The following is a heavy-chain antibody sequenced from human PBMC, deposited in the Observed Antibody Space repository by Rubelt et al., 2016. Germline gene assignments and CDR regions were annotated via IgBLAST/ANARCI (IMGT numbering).Heavy chain of an antibody. V-gene: IGHV1-18*04. CDR2: ITANNGNT. J-gene: IGHJ4*02. CDR1: GYTLTTYG. CDR3: ARGTIYDY. Sequence: QIHLEQSGAEVRKPGASVKVSCKASGYTLTTYGITWVRQAPGQGLQWLGWITANNGNTNYARELQGRVTRTTDASTNTAYMELRSLKSDDTATYYCARGTIYDYWGQGTLVTVSS.